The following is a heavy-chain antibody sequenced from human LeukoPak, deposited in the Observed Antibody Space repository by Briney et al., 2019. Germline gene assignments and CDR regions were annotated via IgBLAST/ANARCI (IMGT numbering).Heavy chain of an antibody. V-gene: IGHV4-39*01. CDR2: IYYSGST. CDR3: ARGLTRVRGIKDKKKLNAFDI. J-gene: IGHJ3*02. Sequence: SETLSLTCTVSGGSISSSSYYWGWIRQPPGKGLEWIGSIYYSGSTYYNPSLKSRVTISVDTSKNQFSLKLSSVTAADTAVYYCARGLTRVRGIKDKKKLNAFDIWGQGTMVTVSS. CDR1: GGSISSSSYY. D-gene: IGHD3-10*01.